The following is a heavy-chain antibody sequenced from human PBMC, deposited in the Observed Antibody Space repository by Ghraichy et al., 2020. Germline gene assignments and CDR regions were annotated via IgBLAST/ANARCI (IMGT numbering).Heavy chain of an antibody. CDR2: ISYDGSNK. D-gene: IGHD3-3*01. J-gene: IGHJ6*02. CDR1: GFTFSSYA. V-gene: IGHV3-30-3*01. Sequence: GGSLRLSCAASGFTFSSYAMHWVRQAPGKGLEWVAVISYDGSNKYYADSVKGRFTISRDNSKNTLYLQMNSLRAEDTAVYYCARERQYDFWKAPSYGMDVWGQGTTVTVSS. CDR3: ARERQYDFWKAPSYGMDV.